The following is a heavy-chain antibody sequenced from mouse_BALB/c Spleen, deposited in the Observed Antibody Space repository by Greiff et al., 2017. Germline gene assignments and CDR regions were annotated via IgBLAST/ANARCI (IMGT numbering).Heavy chain of an antibody. D-gene: IGHD2-4*01. Sequence: EVKLMESGPSLVKPSQTLSLTCSVTGDSITSGYWNWIRKFPGNKLEYMGYISYSGSTYYNPSLKSRISITRDTSKNQYYLQLNSVTTEDTATYYCARYWEDYDTVYYAMDYWGQGTSVTVSS. CDR3: ARYWEDYDTVYYAMDY. J-gene: IGHJ4*01. CDR1: GDSITSGY. V-gene: IGHV3-8*02. CDR2: ISYSGST.